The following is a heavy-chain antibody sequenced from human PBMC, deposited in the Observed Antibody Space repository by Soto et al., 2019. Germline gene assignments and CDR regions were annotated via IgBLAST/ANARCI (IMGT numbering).Heavy chain of an antibody. CDR3: VKQAHGLDGVAFDY. Sequence: GGSLRLSCSASGFIFSESTIYWVRQVPGKGLEAISAVSTSGRSTYYADSVKDRFTISRDNSKNTLFLQMGSLRPEDTAIYYCVKQAHGLDGVAFDYWGHGTQVTVSS. D-gene: IGHD2-15*01. CDR1: GFIFSEST. J-gene: IGHJ4*01. V-gene: IGHV3-64D*06. CDR2: VSTSGRST.